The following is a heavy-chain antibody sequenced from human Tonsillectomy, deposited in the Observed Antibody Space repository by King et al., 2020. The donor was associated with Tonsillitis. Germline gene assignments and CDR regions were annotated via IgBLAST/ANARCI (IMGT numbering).Heavy chain of an antibody. CDR3: ARDWEGYCSSTTCYEDNWFDP. D-gene: IGHD2-2*01. J-gene: IGHJ5*02. CDR2: IWYDGSNK. V-gene: IGHV3-33*08. CDR1: GFNFSSYG. Sequence: VQLVESGGGVVQPGRSLRLSCAASGFNFSSYGMHWVRQAPGKGLEWVAVIWYDGSNKYYADSVKGRFTISRDNSKNTLYLQMNSLRAEDTAVYYCARDWEGYCSSTTCYEDNWFDPWGQGTLVTVSS.